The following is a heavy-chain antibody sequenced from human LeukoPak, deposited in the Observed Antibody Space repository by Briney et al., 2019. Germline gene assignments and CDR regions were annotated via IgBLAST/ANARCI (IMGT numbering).Heavy chain of an antibody. D-gene: IGHD3-22*01. V-gene: IGHV4-59*01. CDR3: ARYDDSSGFYPNDAFDI. Sequence: SETLSLTCTVSGVSISSYYWSWIRQPPGKGLEWIGYIYYIGSTNYNPSLKSRVTISVDRSKNQFSLKLSSVTAADTAVHYCARYDDSSGFYPNDAFDIWGQGTMVTVSS. J-gene: IGHJ3*02. CDR2: IYYIGST. CDR1: GVSISSYY.